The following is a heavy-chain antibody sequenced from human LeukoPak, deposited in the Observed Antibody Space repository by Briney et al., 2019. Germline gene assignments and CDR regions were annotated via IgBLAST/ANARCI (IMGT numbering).Heavy chain of an antibody. J-gene: IGHJ6*02. CDR3: ARGRIAVAGTGYYYGMDV. V-gene: IGHV1-8*01. Sequence: ASVKVSCKASGYTFTSYDINWVRQATGQGLEWMGWMNPNSGNTGYAQKFQGRVTMTRNTSISTAYMELSSLRSEDAAVYYCARGRIAVAGTGYYYGMDVWGQGTTVTVS. CDR1: GYTFTSYD. D-gene: IGHD6-19*01. CDR2: MNPNSGNT.